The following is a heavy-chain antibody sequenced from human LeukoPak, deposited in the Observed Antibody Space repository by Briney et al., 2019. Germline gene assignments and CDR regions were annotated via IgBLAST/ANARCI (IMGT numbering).Heavy chain of an antibody. D-gene: IGHD3-10*01. V-gene: IGHV4-34*01. CDR2: INHSGST. J-gene: IGHJ4*02. CDR1: GGSFSGYY. Sequence: SETLSLTCAVYGGSFSGYYWSWIRQPPGKGLEWIGEINHSGSTNYNPSLKSRITISVDTPKNHFSLKLTSVTAADTAVYYCARASGSGSYPLDYWGQGTLVTVSS. CDR3: ARASGSGSYPLDY.